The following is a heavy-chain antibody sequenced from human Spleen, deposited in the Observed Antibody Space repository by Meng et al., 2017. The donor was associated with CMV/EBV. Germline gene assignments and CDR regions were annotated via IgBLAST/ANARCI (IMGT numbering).Heavy chain of an antibody. CDR3: AREGGYYSGYGLDV. CDR2: ISTTSSYI. V-gene: IGHV3-21*01. D-gene: IGHD3-3*01. Sequence: GESLKISCAASGFTLNSYSMSWVRQAPGKGLQWVSSISTTSSYIYYADSMKGRFTISRDNAKNTLYLQMNSLRVEDTAVYYCAREGGYYSGYGLDVWGQGTTVTVSS. J-gene: IGHJ6*02. CDR1: GFTLNSYS.